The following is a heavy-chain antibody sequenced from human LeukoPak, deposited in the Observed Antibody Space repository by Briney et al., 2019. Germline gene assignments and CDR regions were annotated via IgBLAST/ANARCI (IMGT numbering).Heavy chain of an antibody. CDR3: ARWELPIDI. V-gene: IGHV3-30-3*01. CDR2: ISYDGSNK. J-gene: IGHJ3*02. Sequence: GGSLRLSCAASGFTFSSYAMHWVRQAPGKGLEWVAVISYDGSNKYYADSVKGRFTISRDNSKNTLYLQMNSLRAEDTAVYYCARWELPIDIWGQGTMVTVSS. D-gene: IGHD1-26*01. CDR1: GFTFSSYA.